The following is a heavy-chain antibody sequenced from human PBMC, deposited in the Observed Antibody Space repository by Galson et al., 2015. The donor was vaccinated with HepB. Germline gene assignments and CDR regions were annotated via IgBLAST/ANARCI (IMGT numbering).Heavy chain of an antibody. CDR1: GGTISTYG. V-gene: IGHV1-69*10. Sequence: SVKVSCKASGGTISTYGVSWVRQAPGQGLEWMGAIIPTLGTTDYAQKFQGRVTITADKSTSTAYMELSSLRSEDTAVYYCARVAVYYYDSSGLDYQYYYMDVWGKGTTVTVSS. CDR2: IIPTLGTT. J-gene: IGHJ6*03. D-gene: IGHD3-22*01. CDR3: ARVAVYYYDSSGLDYQYYYMDV.